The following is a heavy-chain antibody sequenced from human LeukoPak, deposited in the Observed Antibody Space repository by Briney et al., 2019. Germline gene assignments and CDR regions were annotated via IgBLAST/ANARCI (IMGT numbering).Heavy chain of an antibody. Sequence: GGSLRLPCAASGFTFSSYSMNWVRQAPGKGLEWVSSISSSSSYIYYADSVKGRFTISRDNAKNSLYLQMNSPRAEDTAVYYCARDPSGWYFVDYWGQGTLVTVSS. CDR3: ARDPSGWYFVDY. CDR2: ISSSSSYI. J-gene: IGHJ4*02. V-gene: IGHV3-21*01. CDR1: GFTFSSYS. D-gene: IGHD6-19*01.